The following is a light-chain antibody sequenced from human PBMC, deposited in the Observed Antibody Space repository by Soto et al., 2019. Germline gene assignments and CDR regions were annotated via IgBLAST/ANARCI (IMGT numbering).Light chain of an antibody. CDR2: AAS. CDR3: LQDYNYPRT. Sequence: AIQMTQSPSSLSASVGDRVTITCRASQGIRTELGWYQQRPGEAPKLLIYAASTLQSGVPSRFSGSGSGTDFTLTISSLQPEDFATYHCLQDYNYPRTFGQGTKVEIK. V-gene: IGKV1-6*02. J-gene: IGKJ1*01. CDR1: QGIRTE.